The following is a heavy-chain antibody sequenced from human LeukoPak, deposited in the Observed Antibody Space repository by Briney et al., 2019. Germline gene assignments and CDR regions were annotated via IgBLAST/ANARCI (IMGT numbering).Heavy chain of an antibody. CDR2: ISWDGGST. CDR3: ARDPGRSGWDY. J-gene: IGHJ4*02. Sequence: PGGSLRLSCAASGFTFDDYTMHWVRQAPGKGLEWVSLISWDGGSTYYADSVKGRFTISRDNAKDSLFLQMNSLRAEDTAVYYCARDPGRSGWDYWGQGALVTVSS. CDR1: GFTFDDYT. V-gene: IGHV3-43*01. D-gene: IGHD6-19*01.